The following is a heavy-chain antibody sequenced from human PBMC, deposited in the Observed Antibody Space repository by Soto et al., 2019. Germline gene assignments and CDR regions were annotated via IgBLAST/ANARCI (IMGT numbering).Heavy chain of an antibody. V-gene: IGHV3-23*01. Sequence: EVQLLESGGGLVQPGESLRLSCAVSGFIFRNYYMSWVRQAPGKGPEWVSGIDESGDRTYYADSMEGRVTITRDYSKDTLYLQMNSLRADDTAVYYCVIVTHNASPRRAHWGQGTLVTVSS. CDR2: IDESGDRT. J-gene: IGHJ4*02. CDR3: VIVTHNASPRRAH. CDR1: GFIFRNYY. D-gene: IGHD1-20*01.